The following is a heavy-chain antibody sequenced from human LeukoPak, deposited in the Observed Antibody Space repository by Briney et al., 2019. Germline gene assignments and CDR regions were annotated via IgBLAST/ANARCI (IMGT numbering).Heavy chain of an antibody. D-gene: IGHD3-10*01. J-gene: IGHJ6*03. CDR1: GYTFTSYD. Sequence: RGSVRVSCKASGYTFTSYDINWVRQAPGEGGEWRGWMNANSGKTGYAQKFQGRVTITRNTSISTAYMELSSLRSEDTAVYYSARGSSYGSGSYYRYYYYYMDVWGKGTTVTVSS. CDR2: MNANSGKT. V-gene: IGHV1-8*03. CDR3: ARGSSYGSGSYYRYYYYYMDV.